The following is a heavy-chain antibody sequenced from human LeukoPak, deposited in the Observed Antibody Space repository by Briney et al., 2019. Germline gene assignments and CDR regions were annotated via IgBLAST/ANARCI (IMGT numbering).Heavy chain of an antibody. V-gene: IGHV3-7*01. Sequence: GGSLRLSCVASGFTFSSYWMTWVRQAPGKGLEWVANMRQDGNEKYYVDSVRGRFTISRDNAKNSLYLQMNSLRAEDTAVYYCAELGITMIGGVWGKGTTVTISS. D-gene: IGHD3-10*02. CDR3: AELGITMIGGV. CDR2: MRQDGNEK. CDR1: GFTFSSYW. J-gene: IGHJ6*04.